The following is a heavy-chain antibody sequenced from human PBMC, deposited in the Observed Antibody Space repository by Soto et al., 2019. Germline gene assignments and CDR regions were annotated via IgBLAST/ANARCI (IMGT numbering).Heavy chain of an antibody. CDR1: GGSISSSSYY. V-gene: IGHV4-39*01. Sequence: QLQLQESGPGLVKPSETLSLTCTVSGGSISSSSYYWGWIRQPPGKGLEWIGSIYYSGSTYYNPSLKSRVTISVDTSKNQVSLKLSSVTAADTAVYYCARQGGYSSGWEYFDYWGQGTLVTVSS. CDR2: IYYSGST. J-gene: IGHJ4*02. D-gene: IGHD6-19*01. CDR3: ARQGGYSSGWEYFDY.